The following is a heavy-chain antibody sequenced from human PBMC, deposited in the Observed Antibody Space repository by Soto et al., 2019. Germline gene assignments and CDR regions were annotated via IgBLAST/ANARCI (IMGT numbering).Heavy chain of an antibody. D-gene: IGHD3-22*01. CDR2: IYYSGST. CDR1: GGSVSSGSYY. J-gene: IGHJ4*02. Sequence: QVQLQESGPGLVKPSETLSLTCTVSGGSVSSGSYYWSWIRQPPGKGLEWIGYIYYSGSTNYNPSLKSRVTISVDTSKNQFCLKLSSVTAADKAVYYCARDRKYYDSSGYGFDYWGQGTLVTVSS. V-gene: IGHV4-61*01. CDR3: ARDRKYYDSSGYGFDY.